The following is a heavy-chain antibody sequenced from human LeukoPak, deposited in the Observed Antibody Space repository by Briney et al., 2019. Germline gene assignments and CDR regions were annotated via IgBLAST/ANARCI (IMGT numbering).Heavy chain of an antibody. CDR3: AKSGRYCSGGSCYQEASLDY. Sequence: PGGSLRLSCAASGFTFNNYGMFWFRQAPGKGLDWVSFIRFDGSHKYYADSVKGRFTISRDNSKNTLYLQMNSLRAEDTAVYYCAKSGRYCSGGSCYQEASLDYWGQGTLVTVSS. J-gene: IGHJ4*02. V-gene: IGHV3-30*02. CDR1: GFTFNNYG. CDR2: IRFDGSHK. D-gene: IGHD2-15*01.